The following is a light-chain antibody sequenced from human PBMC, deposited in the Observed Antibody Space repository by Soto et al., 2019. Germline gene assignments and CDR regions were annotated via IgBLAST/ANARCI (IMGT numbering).Light chain of an antibody. CDR2: GAS. CDR3: QQYGNSPFT. V-gene: IGKV3-20*01. J-gene: IGKJ3*01. Sequence: EIVLTQSPGALSFSPGERATLSCRASQSVSSNYLAWYQHKPGQPPRLLIYGASSRATGIPGRFSGSGSGTDFTLTINRLEPEDFAVYYCQQYGNSPFTFGPGTKVDIK. CDR1: QSVSSNY.